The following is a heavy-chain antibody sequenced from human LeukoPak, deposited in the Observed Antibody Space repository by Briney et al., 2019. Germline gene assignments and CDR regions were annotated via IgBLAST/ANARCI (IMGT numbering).Heavy chain of an antibody. CDR1: GVSFSGYY. J-gene: IGHJ4*02. D-gene: IGHD3-10*01. CDR2: INHNGST. Sequence: SETLSLTCAVYGVSFSGYYWSWIRQPPGKGLEWIGEINHNGSTNYNPSLKSRVTISVDTSKNQFSLKLSSVIAADTAVYYCARGTITMVRGVIGWFDYWGQGTLVTVSS. CDR3: ARGTITMVRGVIGWFDY. V-gene: IGHV4-34*01.